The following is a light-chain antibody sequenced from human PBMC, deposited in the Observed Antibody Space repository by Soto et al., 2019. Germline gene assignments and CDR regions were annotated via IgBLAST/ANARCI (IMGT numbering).Light chain of an antibody. CDR2: SNN. CDR3: AAWDDSLNGYV. V-gene: IGLV1-44*01. Sequence: QSVLTQPPSASGTPGQRVTISCSGSRSNIGSNTVNWYQQLPGTAPKLLIYSNNQRPSGVPDRFSGSKSGTSASLAISGLHSDDEADYYCAAWDDSLNGYVFGTGTKVTVL. J-gene: IGLJ1*01. CDR1: RSNIGSNT.